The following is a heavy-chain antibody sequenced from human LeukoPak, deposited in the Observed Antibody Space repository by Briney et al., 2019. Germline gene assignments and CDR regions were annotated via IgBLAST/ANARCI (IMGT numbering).Heavy chain of an antibody. J-gene: IGHJ4*02. CDR3: VKGPRPDITVAHTVEN. D-gene: IGHD6-19*01. Sequence: GGSPRLSCAASGFIFSNYAMSWVRQVPGRGLEWVSTISSRGDSTYVADSVKGRFTISRDNSKNSLYLQMNTVRAEDTAVYYCVKGPRPDITVAHTVENWGQGTLVTVSS. CDR1: GFIFSNYA. CDR2: ISSRGDST. V-gene: IGHV3-23*01.